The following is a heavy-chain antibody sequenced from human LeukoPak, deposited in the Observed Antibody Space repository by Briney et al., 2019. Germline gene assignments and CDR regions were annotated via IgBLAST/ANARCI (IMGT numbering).Heavy chain of an antibody. CDR2: ISGCGGST. J-gene: IGHJ4*02. D-gene: IGHD1-26*01. CDR3: AKAQWELVPYYFDY. Sequence: GGSLTLSCAASGFTFSSYAMSWVRQPPGKGLEWVSAISGCGGSTYYADSVKGRFTISGDNSKNTLYLQMNSLRAEDTAVYYCAKAQWELVPYYFDYWGQGTLVTVTA. CDR1: GFTFSSYA. V-gene: IGHV3-23*01.